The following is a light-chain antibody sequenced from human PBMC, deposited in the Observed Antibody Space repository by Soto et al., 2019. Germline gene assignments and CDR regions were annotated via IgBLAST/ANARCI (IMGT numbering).Light chain of an antibody. V-gene: IGLV2-14*01. Sequence: QSALTQPASVSGSPGQSITISCTGTSSDVGGYNYVSWYQQYPGKAPKLMIYDVNNRPSGVSNRFSGSKSGNTASLTISGLQAEDEADYYCNSYTSSSTQVFGTGTKVTVL. CDR2: DVN. J-gene: IGLJ1*01. CDR1: SSDVGGYNY. CDR3: NSYTSSSTQV.